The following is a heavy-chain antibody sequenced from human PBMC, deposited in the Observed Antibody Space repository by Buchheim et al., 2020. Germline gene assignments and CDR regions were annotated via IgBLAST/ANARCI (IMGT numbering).Heavy chain of an antibody. V-gene: IGHV3-48*03. Sequence: EVQLVESGGGLVQPGGSLRLSCAASGFTFSSYEMNWVRQAPGKGLEWVSYISSSGSTIYYADSVKGRFTISRDNAKNSLYLPMNSLRAEDTAVYYCARVGYYYDSSGYYPRFDYWGQGTL. J-gene: IGHJ4*02. CDR1: GFTFSSYE. CDR2: ISSSGSTI. CDR3: ARVGYYYDSSGYYPRFDY. D-gene: IGHD3-22*01.